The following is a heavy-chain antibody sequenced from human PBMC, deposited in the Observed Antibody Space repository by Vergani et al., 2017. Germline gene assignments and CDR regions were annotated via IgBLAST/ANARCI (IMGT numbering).Heavy chain of an antibody. J-gene: IGHJ2*01. V-gene: IGHV3-48*01. CDR1: GFTFSSYS. CDR3: ARDNSLPSTVPWWYFDL. CDR2: ISTSSDTM. Sequence: EVQLVESGGGLVQPGGFLRLSCAASGFTFSSYSMNWVRQAPGKGLEWVSYISTSSDTMYYADSVKGRFTISRDNAKNSLYLQMNSLRGEDTAVYYCARDNSLPSTVPWWYFDLWGRGTLVTVSS. D-gene: IGHD4-17*01.